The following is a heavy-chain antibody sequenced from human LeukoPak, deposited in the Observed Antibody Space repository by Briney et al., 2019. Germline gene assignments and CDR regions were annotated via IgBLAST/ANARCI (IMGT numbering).Heavy chain of an antibody. Sequence: SETLSLTCTVSGGSISSYYWSWIRQPPGKGLEWIGYIYYSGSTNYNPSLKSRVTISVDTSKNQFSLKLSSVTAADTAVYYCARVLGYCSSTSCPFLPYYYYYYMDVWGKGTTVTISS. CDR1: GGSISSYY. J-gene: IGHJ6*03. CDR3: ARVLGYCSSTSCPFLPYYYYYYMDV. CDR2: IYYSGST. V-gene: IGHV4-59*01. D-gene: IGHD2-2*01.